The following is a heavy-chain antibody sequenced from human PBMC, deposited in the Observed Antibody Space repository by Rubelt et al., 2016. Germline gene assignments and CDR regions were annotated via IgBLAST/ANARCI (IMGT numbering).Heavy chain of an antibody. D-gene: IGHD3-10*01. Sequence: QVQLVESGGGVVQPGRSLRLSCAASGFTFSSYAMHWVRQAPGKGLEWVAVISYDGSNKYYAASVKGRVTISRDNSKNPLYLQMNSLRAEDTAVYYCARDDFGSAFDIWGQGTMVTVSS. J-gene: IGHJ3*02. CDR1: GFTFSSYA. V-gene: IGHV3-30*04. CDR2: ISYDGSNK. CDR3: ARDDFGSAFDI.